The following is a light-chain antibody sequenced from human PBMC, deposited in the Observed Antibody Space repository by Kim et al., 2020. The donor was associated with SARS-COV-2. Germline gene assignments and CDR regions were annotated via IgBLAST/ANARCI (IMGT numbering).Light chain of an antibody. CDR2: EVS. V-gene: IGLV2-18*02. Sequence: GQSVTISCTGTSSDVGSYNRVSWYQQPPGTAPKRMIYEVSNRPSGVPDRFSGSKSGNTASLTISGLQAEDEADYYCTSYTSSSTVVFGGGTKVTVL. CDR1: SSDVGSYNR. CDR3: TSYTSSSTVV. J-gene: IGLJ2*01.